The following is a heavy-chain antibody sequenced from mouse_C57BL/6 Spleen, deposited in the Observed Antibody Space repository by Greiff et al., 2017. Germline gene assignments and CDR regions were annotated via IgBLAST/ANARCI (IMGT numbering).Heavy chain of an antibody. Sequence: EVQLQQSGAELVKPGASVKLSCTASGFNINDYYMHWVKQRTEQGLEWIGRIDPEDGDTKYAPKFQGKATITADTSANTAYLQLSSLTSEDTAVNYCARAPYGSSYGAMDYWGQGTSVTVSS. J-gene: IGHJ4*01. D-gene: IGHD1-1*01. V-gene: IGHV14-2*01. CDR1: GFNINDYY. CDR3: ARAPYGSSYGAMDY. CDR2: IDPEDGDT.